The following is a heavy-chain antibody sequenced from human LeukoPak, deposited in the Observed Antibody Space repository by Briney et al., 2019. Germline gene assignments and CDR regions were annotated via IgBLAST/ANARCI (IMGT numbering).Heavy chain of an antibody. Sequence: GGSLRLSCAASGFTFSSYSMNWVRQAPGKGLEWVSSISSSSSYIYYADSVKGRFTISRDNAKNSLYLQMNSLRAEDTAVYYCARDPEDLYSSSWYYSDYWGQGTLVTVSS. D-gene: IGHD6-13*01. J-gene: IGHJ4*02. CDR3: ARDPEDLYSSSWYYSDY. CDR1: GFTFSSYS. CDR2: ISSSSSYI. V-gene: IGHV3-21*01.